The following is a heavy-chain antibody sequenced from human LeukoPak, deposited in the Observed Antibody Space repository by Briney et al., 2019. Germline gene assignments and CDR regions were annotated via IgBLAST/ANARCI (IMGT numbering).Heavy chain of an antibody. Sequence: GGSLRLSCAASGFTFGDHIMNWVRQLPGKRLEWVAYVSGSGSTVYYADSVKGRFTVSRDNGKSSLYLQMNSLRVEDTALYYCVRQFASWGQGTLVAVSS. J-gene: IGHJ4*02. CDR1: GFTFGDHI. CDR2: VSGSGSTV. CDR3: VRQFAS. V-gene: IGHV3-48*01.